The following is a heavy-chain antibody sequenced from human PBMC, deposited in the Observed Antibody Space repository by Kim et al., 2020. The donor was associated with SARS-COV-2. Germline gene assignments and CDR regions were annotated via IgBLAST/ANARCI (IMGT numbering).Heavy chain of an antibody. CDR1: GGSISSGSYY. D-gene: IGHD3-22*01. CDR2: IYTSGST. Sequence: SETLSLTCTVSGGSISSGSYYWSWIRQPAGKGLEWIGRIYTSGSTNYNPSLKSRVTISVDTSKNQFSLKLSSVTAADTAVYYCARGGPTYYYDSSGYYNTYYFDYWGQGTLVTVSS. J-gene: IGHJ4*02. CDR3: ARGGPTYYYDSSGYYNTYYFDY. V-gene: IGHV4-61*02.